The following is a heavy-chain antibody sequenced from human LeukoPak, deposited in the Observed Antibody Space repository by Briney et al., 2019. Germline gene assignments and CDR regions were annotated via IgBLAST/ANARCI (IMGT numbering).Heavy chain of an antibody. CDR3: ARHYDSNSYGPGY. CDR2: ISGSGGST. Sequence: GGSLRLSCAASGFTFSSYGMSWVRQAPGKGLEWVSGISGSGGSTYYADSVKGRFTISRDNAKNSLYLQMNSLRVEDTAVYYCARHYDSNSYGPGYWGQGTLVTVSS. J-gene: IGHJ4*02. V-gene: IGHV3-23*01. D-gene: IGHD3-22*01. CDR1: GFTFSSYG.